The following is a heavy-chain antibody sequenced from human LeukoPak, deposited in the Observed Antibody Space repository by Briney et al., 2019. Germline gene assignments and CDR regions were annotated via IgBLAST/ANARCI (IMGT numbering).Heavy chain of an antibody. J-gene: IGHJ3*02. CDR1: GYSISSGSS. Sequence: SETLSLTXTVSGYSISSGSSWGWIRQSPGKGLECIGTIYHSGNTYYNPSLKSRATVSVNTSKNQFSLNLTSVTAADTAVYFCARATYYDYWSGMGAFDIWGQGTVVTASS. V-gene: IGHV4-38-2*02. D-gene: IGHD3-3*01. CDR3: ARATYYDYWSGMGAFDI. CDR2: IYHSGNT.